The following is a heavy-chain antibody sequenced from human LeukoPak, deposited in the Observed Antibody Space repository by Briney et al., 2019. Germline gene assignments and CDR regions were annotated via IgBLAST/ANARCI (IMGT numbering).Heavy chain of an antibody. D-gene: IGHD2-21*02. CDR2: IHFSGNT. Sequence: SETLPLTCTVSGDSISSYYWNWIRQPPGKGLEWIGHIHFSGNTNYNPSLKSRVTISLDSANNQFSLRLISVTAADTAIYYCARRVQMSSASATEDTWLDPWGQGTLVSVSP. J-gene: IGHJ5*02. CDR3: ARRVQMSSASATEDTWLDP. CDR1: GDSISSYY. V-gene: IGHV4-59*01.